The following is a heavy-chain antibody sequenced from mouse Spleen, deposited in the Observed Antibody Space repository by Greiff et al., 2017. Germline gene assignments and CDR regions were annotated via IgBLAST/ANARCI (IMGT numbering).Heavy chain of an antibody. J-gene: IGHJ2*01. Sequence: EVKLVESGGGLVQPGGSRKLSCAASGFTFSSFGMHWVRQAPEKGLEWVAYISSGSSTIYYADTVKGRFTISRDNPKNTLFLQMTSLRSEDTAMYYCARGYDYDDFDYWGQGTTLTVSS. CDR2: ISSGSSTI. V-gene: IGHV5-17*02. CDR3: ARGYDYDDFDY. CDR1: GFTFSSFG. D-gene: IGHD2-4*01.